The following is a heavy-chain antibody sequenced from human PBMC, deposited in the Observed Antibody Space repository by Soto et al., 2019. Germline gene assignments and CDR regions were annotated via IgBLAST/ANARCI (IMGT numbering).Heavy chain of an antibody. V-gene: IGHV3-30*04. CDR3: ARDWLYCSSTSCYYYGMDV. CDR2: ISYDGSNK. J-gene: IGHJ6*02. D-gene: IGHD2-2*01. CDR1: GFTFSSYA. Sequence: GGSLRLSCAASGFTFSSYAMHWVRQAPGKGLEWVAVISYDGSNKYYADSVKGRFTISRDNSKNTLYLQMNSLRAEDTAVYYCARDWLYCSSTSCYYYGMDVWGQGTTVTVSS.